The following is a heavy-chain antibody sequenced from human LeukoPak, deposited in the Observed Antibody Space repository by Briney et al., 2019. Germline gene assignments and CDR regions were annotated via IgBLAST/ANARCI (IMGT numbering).Heavy chain of an antibody. V-gene: IGHV4-34*01. Sequence: PSETLSLTSAVYGGSFSGYYWSWIRPPPGKGLEWIGEINHSGSTNYNPSLKSRVTISVDTSKNQFSLKLSSVTAADTAVYYCAKGPWLAYPYYFDYWGQGTLVTVSS. CDR3: AKGPWLAYPYYFDY. CDR2: INHSGST. D-gene: IGHD6-19*01. J-gene: IGHJ4*02. CDR1: GGSFSGYY.